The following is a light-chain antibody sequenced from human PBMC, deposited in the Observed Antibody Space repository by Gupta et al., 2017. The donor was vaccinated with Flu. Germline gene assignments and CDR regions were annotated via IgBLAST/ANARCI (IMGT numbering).Light chain of an antibody. CDR2: EVS. CDR1: SGICCYDY. CDR3: SSYTKANTVVV. V-gene: IGLV2-14*01. Sequence: SGICCYDYVACDQQHPVNAPNLMLFEVSRRPAGIAERFAGSRSGTTASLTISGLLADDEAFYYSSSYTKANTVVVFGGGTKVTVL. J-gene: IGLJ2*01.